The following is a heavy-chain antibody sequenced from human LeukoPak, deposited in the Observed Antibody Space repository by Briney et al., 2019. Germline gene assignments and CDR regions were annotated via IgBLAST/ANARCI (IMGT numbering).Heavy chain of an antibody. CDR2: NVPGSGGA. CDR1: GYTFTNYY. J-gene: IGHJ4*02. D-gene: IGHD2-15*01. Sequence: ASVKVSCKTSGYTFTNYYVHWVRQAPGQGLEWMGYNVPGSGGADYDQKFQGRVTMTRDKSISTVYMELSSLRSDDTAVYYCSTEDKYWRGANCGKYWGQGTLVTVSS. V-gene: IGHV1-2*02. CDR3: STEDKYWRGANCGKY.